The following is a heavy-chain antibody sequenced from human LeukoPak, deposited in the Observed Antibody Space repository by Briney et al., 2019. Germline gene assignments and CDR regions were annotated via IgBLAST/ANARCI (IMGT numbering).Heavy chain of an antibody. CDR2: LNWNGSTT. CDR3: VRNTMDY. V-gene: IGHV3-20*04. Sequence: PGGSLRLSCVTSGYTFYNYGMSWVRQAPGKGLEWVSGLNWNGSTTGYADSVKGRFTISRDNAKSSLYLQMSSLRAEDTALYYCVRNTMDYWGQGTLVTVSS. J-gene: IGHJ4*02. D-gene: IGHD2-2*01. CDR1: GYTFYNYG.